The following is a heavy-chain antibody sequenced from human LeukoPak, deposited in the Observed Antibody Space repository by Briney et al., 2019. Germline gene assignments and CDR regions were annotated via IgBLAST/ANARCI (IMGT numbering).Heavy chain of an antibody. CDR3: ATTYYYDSSGYYYYGMDV. V-gene: IGHV4-59*01. D-gene: IGHD3-22*01. CDR1: GGSISSYY. J-gene: IGHJ6*02. Sequence: SETLSLTCTVSGGSISSYYWSWIRQPPGKGLEWIGYIYYSGSTNYNPSLKSRVIISVDTSKNQFSLKLSSVTAADTAVYYCATTYYYDSSGYYYYGMDVWGQGTTVTVSS. CDR2: IYYSGST.